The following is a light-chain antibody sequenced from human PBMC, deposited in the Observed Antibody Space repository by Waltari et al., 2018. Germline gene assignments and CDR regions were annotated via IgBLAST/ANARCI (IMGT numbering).Light chain of an antibody. V-gene: IGLV2-14*03. CDR2: EVT. Sequence: QSALTQPASVSGSPGQSITISCPGTSSAVGSSNYVSWYQQHPGKAPKLLIFEVTDRPSGVSNRFSGSKSGNTASLTISGLQAEDEADYYCSSYTRTTTLYVFGTGTKVTVL. J-gene: IGLJ1*01. CDR3: SSYTRTTTLYV. CDR1: SSAVGSSNY.